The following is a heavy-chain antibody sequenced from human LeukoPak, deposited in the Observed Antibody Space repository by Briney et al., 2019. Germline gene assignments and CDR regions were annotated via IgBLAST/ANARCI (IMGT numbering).Heavy chain of an antibody. CDR1: GGSISSYY. Sequence: LSLTCTVSGGSISSYYWSWIRQPPGKGLEWMGNIYYSGSTNYNSSLKSRVTISVDTSKNQISLKLRSVTAADTAVYYCARKGVSDLYYFDSWGQGTLVTVPS. J-gene: IGHJ4*02. V-gene: IGHV4-59*08. CDR3: ARKGVSDLYYFDS. CDR2: IYYSGST. D-gene: IGHD3-16*01.